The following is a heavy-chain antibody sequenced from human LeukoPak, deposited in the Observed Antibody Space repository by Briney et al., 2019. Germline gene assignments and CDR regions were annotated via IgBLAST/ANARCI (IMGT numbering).Heavy chain of an antibody. CDR2: ISAYNGNT. V-gene: IGHV1-18*01. Sequence: ASVKVSCKGSGYTFTNYGFSGVRQPPGKGLGGMGWISAYNGNTNYAQKLQGRVTMTTDTSTSTAYMELRRLRSDDTAVYYCARVIAVAGSTVDYWGQGTLVTVSS. CDR1: GYTFTNYG. D-gene: IGHD6-19*01. CDR3: ARVIAVAGSTVDY. J-gene: IGHJ4*02.